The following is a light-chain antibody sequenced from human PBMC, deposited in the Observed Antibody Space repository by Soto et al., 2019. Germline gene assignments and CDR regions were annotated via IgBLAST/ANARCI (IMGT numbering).Light chain of an antibody. CDR3: QQYYVIPLT. Sequence: DIVMTQSPDSLAVSLGERATINCKSSQSVLYTSNNKNYLTLYQQKPGQPPKLLIYWSSTRESGVPDRFSGSGSGTDFPLTIGIQQAEDVAICHCQQYYVIPLTLSGGTKVEIK. CDR1: QSVLYTSNNKNY. CDR2: WSS. V-gene: IGKV4-1*01. J-gene: IGKJ4*01.